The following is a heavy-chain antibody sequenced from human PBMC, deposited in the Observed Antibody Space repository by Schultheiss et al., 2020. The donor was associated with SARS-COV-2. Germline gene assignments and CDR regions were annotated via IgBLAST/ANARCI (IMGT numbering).Heavy chain of an antibody. Sequence: GGSLRLSCAASGFTFSSYWMSWVRQAPGKGLEWVANIKQDGSEKYYVDSVKGRFTISRDNSKNTLYLQMNSLRAEDTAVYYCARGRRCGGDCYWFDYWGQGTLVTVSS. CDR1: GFTFSSYW. V-gene: IGHV3-7*03. CDR2: IKQDGSEK. CDR3: ARGRRCGGDCYWFDY. J-gene: IGHJ4*02. D-gene: IGHD2-21*02.